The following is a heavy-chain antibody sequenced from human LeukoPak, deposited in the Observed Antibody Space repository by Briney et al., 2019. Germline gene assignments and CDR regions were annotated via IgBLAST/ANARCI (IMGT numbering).Heavy chain of an antibody. J-gene: IGHJ6*04. Sequence: ASVKVSCKASGYTFTSYAMNWVRQAPGQGLVWMGWINTNTGNPTYAQGFTGRFVFSLDTSVSTAYLQICSLKAEDTAVYYCARGSRVVPAAMPGRNYYGMDVWGKGTTVTVSS. CDR1: GYTFTSYA. CDR2: INTNTGNP. CDR3: ARGSRVVPAAMPGRNYYGMDV. D-gene: IGHD2-2*01. V-gene: IGHV7-4-1*01.